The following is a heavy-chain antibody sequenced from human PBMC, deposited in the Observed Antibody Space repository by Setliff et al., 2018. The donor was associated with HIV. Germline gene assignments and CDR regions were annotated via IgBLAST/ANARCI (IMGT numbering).Heavy chain of an antibody. D-gene: IGHD3-3*01. CDR1: GGSIKNSF. J-gene: IGHJ4*02. CDR2: TSHTGTT. Sequence: SETLSLTCTVSGGSIKNSFWSWIRRPPGGGLEWIGYTSHTGTTDYNPALKGRVTIFVDMSKNQFSLKVASVTAADTAMYYCARHGGDRGADYVDLWGLGILVTVSS. CDR3: ARHGGDRGADYVDL. V-gene: IGHV4-59*08.